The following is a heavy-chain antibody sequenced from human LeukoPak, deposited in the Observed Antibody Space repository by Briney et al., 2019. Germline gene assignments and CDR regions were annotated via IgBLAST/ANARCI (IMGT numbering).Heavy chain of an antibody. CDR3: ARVHYGDPDDY. J-gene: IGHJ4*02. CDR1: GYSFISYF. V-gene: IGHV1-46*01. Sequence: ASVKVSCKASGYSFISYFIHWVRQAPGQGLAWMGTINPSSGDTNYAQKFQGRVTMTRDTSTSTVYMKLSSLKSEDTAVYYCARVHYGDPDDYWGQGTLVTVSS. D-gene: IGHD4-17*01. CDR2: INPSSGDT.